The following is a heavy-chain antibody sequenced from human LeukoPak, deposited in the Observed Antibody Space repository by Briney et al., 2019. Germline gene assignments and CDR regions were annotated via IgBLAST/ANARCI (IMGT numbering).Heavy chain of an antibody. CDR3: ARHRKGVLDV. Sequence: GGALRLSRAASGATFSSYEMRGGRQAPGRGGECVSYISSTGSTIYYAAPVTGRFTLSRDNATNSLYLQMTSLRAEDTAVYYCARHRKGVLDVWGQGTTVTVSS. CDR1: GATFSSYE. J-gene: IGHJ6*02. CDR2: ISSTGSTI. V-gene: IGHV3-48*03. D-gene: IGHD3-10*01.